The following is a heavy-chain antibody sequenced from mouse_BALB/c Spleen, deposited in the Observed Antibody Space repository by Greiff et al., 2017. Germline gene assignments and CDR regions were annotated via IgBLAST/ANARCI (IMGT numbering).Heavy chain of an antibody. V-gene: IGHV14-3*02. CDR1: GFNIKDTY. CDR3: ARGYEAMDY. CDR2: IDPANGNT. D-gene: IGHD2-14*01. J-gene: IGHJ4*01. Sequence: EVKLMESGAELVKPGASVKLSFTASGFNIKDTYMHWVKQRPEQGLEWIGRIDPANGNTKYDPKFQGKATITADTSSNTAYLQLSSLTSEDTAVYYWARGYEAMDYWGQGDSVTVSS.